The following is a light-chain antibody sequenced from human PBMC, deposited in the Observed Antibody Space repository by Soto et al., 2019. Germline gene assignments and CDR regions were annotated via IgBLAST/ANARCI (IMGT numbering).Light chain of an antibody. CDR2: EVT. J-gene: IGLJ3*02. V-gene: IGLV2-11*01. CDR1: SSDVGGYQF. CDR3: ASHAGSSHAWV. Sequence: QPVLTQPRSVSGSPGQSVTISCTGTSSDVGGYQFVSWYQQYPGKAPKVMIYEVTKRPSGVPDRFSGSKSGNTASLTVSGLQADDEADYYCASHAGSSHAWVFGGGTKVTVL.